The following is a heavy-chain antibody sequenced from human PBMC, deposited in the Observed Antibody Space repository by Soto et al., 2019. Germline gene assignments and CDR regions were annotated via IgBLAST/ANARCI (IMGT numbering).Heavy chain of an antibody. CDR2: IYPGDSDT. V-gene: IGHV5-51*01. D-gene: IGHD4-4*01. CDR3: ARRGYYSNLLNYYYYYMDV. J-gene: IGHJ6*03. CDR1: GYSFTSYW. Sequence: GESLKISCKGSGYSFTSYWIGWVRQMPGKGLEWMGIIYPGDSDTRYSPSFQGQVTISADKSISTAYLQWSSLKASDTAMYYCARRGYYSNLLNYYYYYMDVWGKGTTVTVSS.